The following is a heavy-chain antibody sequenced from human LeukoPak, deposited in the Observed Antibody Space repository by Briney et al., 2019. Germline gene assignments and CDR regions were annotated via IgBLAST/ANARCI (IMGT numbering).Heavy chain of an antibody. Sequence: GGSLRLSCAASGFTFSSYSMNWVRQAPGKGLEWVSFISSSGTYIYYADSMKGRFTISRDNAKNSLYLQMNSLRAEDTAVYYCARDSYSGYDFDAFDIWGQGTMVTVSS. CDR2: ISSSGTYI. CDR3: ARDSYSGYDFDAFDI. V-gene: IGHV3-21*01. CDR1: GFTFSSYS. J-gene: IGHJ3*02. D-gene: IGHD5-12*01.